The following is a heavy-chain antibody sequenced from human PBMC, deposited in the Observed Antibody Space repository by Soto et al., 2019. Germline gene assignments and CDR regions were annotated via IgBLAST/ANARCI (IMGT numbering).Heavy chain of an antibody. CDR3: TTDDPRNKE. CDR1: SFSLKNAL. CDR2: IKSKTDGGTT. V-gene: IGHV3-15*01. J-gene: IGHJ1*01. Sequence: GCVGRTCAVCSFSLKNALMSGVSQAPGKGLEWVGRIKSKTDGGTTDYAAPVKGRFTISRDDSRNTLYLQMNSLETENSAVYYCTTDDPRNKEWGQGTPVTVSS.